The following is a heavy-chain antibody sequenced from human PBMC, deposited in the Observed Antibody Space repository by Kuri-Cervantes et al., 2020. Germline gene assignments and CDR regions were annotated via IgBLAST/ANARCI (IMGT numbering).Heavy chain of an antibody. Sequence: ASVKVSCKASGYTFTSYGISWVRQAPGQGLEWMGWISAYNGNANYAQKLQGRVTMTTDTSTSTAYMELRSLRSDDTAVYYCARVDSGSYWGGFDPWGQGTLVTVSS. CDR1: GYTFTSYG. V-gene: IGHV1-18*01. D-gene: IGHD1-26*01. J-gene: IGHJ5*02. CDR3: ARVDSGSYWGGFDP. CDR2: ISAYNGNA.